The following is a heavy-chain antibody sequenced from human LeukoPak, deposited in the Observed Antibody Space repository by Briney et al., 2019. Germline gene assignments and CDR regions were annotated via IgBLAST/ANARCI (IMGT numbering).Heavy chain of an antibody. CDR2: INPSGGST. D-gene: IGHD5-18*01. V-gene: IGHV1-46*01. J-gene: IGHJ4*02. Sequence: ASVKVSCKASGYTFTSYYMHWVRQAPGRGLEWMGIINPSGGSTSYAQKFQGRVTMTRDTSTSTVYMELSSLRSEDTAVYYCARDHGRDTAMVPALDYWGQGTLVTVSS. CDR1: GYTFTSYY. CDR3: ARDHGRDTAMVPALDY.